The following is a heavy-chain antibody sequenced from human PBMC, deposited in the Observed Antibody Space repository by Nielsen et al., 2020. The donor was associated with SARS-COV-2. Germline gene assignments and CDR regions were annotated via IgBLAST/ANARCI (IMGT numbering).Heavy chain of an antibody. Sequence: TLSLTCAVYGGSFSGYSWTWIRQPPGKGLEWIGEINQSGSTNYNPSLKSRVTISVDTSKSQFSLRLSSVTAADTAVYYCAKDGGSIAAAGNDAFDIWGQGTMVTVSS. V-gene: IGHV4-34*01. J-gene: IGHJ3*02. CDR2: INQSGST. D-gene: IGHD6-13*01. CDR1: GGSFSGYS. CDR3: AKDGGSIAAAGNDAFDI.